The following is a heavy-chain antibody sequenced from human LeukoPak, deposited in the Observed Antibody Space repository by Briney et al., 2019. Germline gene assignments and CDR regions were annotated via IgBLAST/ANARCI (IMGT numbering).Heavy chain of an antibody. Sequence: TLSLTCTVSGGSFSSGGYYWSWIRQHPGKGLEWIGYIFYGGTTYYNPSLKSRVIISVDASKNQFSLRLSSVTAADTAVYYCARDLGGLGKIDYWGQGTLVTVSS. CDR3: ARDLGGLGKIDY. D-gene: IGHD7-27*01. CDR1: GGSFSSGGYY. CDR2: IFYGGTT. V-gene: IGHV4-31*03. J-gene: IGHJ4*02.